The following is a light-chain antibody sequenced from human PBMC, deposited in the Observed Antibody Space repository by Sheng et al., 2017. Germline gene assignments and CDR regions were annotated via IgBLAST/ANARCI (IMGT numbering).Light chain of an antibody. Sequence: EIVLTQSPATLSLSPGERATLSCRASQSVSSDLAWYQQKPGQAPKILIYDITNRATGIPARFSGSGSGTDFTLTISSLEPEDFAVYYCQQRRDWPLTFGGRDQGRDQT. J-gene: IGKJ4*01. CDR3: QQRRDWPLT. V-gene: IGKV3-11*01. CDR2: DIT. CDR1: QSVSSD.